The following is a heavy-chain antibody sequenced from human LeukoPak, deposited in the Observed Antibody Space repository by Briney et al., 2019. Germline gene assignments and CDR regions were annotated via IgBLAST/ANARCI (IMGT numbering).Heavy chain of an antibody. V-gene: IGHV1-46*01. Sequence: GASVKVSCKASGYTFTSCFIHWVRQAPGQGLEWMGVINPSGGSTSYEQKFQGRVTMTRDTFTSTVSMELSSLRFEDTAVYYCARGPYSGDWHFDFWGQGTLVTVSS. J-gene: IGHJ4*02. D-gene: IGHD6-19*01. CDR3: ARGPYSGDWHFDF. CDR1: GYTFTSCF. CDR2: INPSGGST.